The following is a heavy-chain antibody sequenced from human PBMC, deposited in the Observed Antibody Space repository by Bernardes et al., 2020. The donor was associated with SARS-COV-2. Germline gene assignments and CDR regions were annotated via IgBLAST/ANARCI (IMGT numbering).Heavy chain of an antibody. V-gene: IGHV3-64*01. CDR1: GFTLGGHH. CDR3: AREFVAGTLDY. CDR2: INPDGYRT. D-gene: IGHD1-7*01. Sequence: GGSLRLSCAASGFTLGGHHMHWVRQFPGKGLGCVSAINPDGYRTYYANSVKGRFTISRDNSKNTLYLQMGSLRDEDTAVYYCAREFVAGTLDYWGQGTPVTVSS. J-gene: IGHJ4*02.